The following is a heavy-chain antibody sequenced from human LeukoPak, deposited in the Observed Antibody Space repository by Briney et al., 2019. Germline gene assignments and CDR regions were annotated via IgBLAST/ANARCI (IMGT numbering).Heavy chain of an antibody. J-gene: IGHJ6*03. CDR3: ARVIANSSGYRYYYNYYYMDV. CDR1: GGSISSYY. CDR2: ISYSGST. Sequence: KPSETLSLTCTVSGGSISSYYWSWIRQPPGKGLEWIGYISYSGSTNYNPSLKSRVTISVDTSKNQFSLKLSSVTAADTAVYYCARVIANSSGYRYYYNYYYMDVWGKGTTVTVSS. D-gene: IGHD3-22*01. V-gene: IGHV4-59*01.